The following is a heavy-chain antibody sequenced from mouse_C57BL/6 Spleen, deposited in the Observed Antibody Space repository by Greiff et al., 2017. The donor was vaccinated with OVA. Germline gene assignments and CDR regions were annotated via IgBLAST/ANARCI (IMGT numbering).Heavy chain of an antibody. V-gene: IGHV1-81*01. CDR2: IYPRSGNT. D-gene: IGHD2-4*01. CDR1: GYTFTSYG. Sequence: QVQLKQSGAELARPGASVKLSCKASGYTFTSYGISWVKQRTGQGLEWIGEIYPRSGNTYYNEKFKGKATLTADKSSSTAYMELRSLTSEDSAVYFCARYDYDVYFDYWGQGTTLTVSS. J-gene: IGHJ2*01. CDR3: ARYDYDVYFDY.